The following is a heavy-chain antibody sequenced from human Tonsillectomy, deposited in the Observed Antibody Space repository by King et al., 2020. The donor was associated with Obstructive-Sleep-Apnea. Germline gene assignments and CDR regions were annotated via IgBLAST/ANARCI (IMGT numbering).Heavy chain of an antibody. CDR2: IDPSDSYT. D-gene: IGHD5-18*01. Sequence: VQLVESGAEVKKPGESLRISCKGSGYSFTSYWISWVRQMPGKGQDWRGRIDPSDSYTNYSPSFQGNATISADKSISTAYLQWSSLKASDTAMYYCARTVDTAMVTVHDYWGQGTLVTVSS. CDR1: GYSFTSYW. CDR3: ARTVDTAMVTVHDY. V-gene: IGHV5-10-1*01. J-gene: IGHJ4*02.